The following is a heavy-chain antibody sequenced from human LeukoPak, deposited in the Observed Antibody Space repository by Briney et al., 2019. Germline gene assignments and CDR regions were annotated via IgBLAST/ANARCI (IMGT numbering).Heavy chain of an antibody. V-gene: IGHV3-7*01. CDR3: ARDIAVDGRLYCSGGSCYSGTDY. J-gene: IGHJ4*02. CDR2: IKQDGSEK. Sequence: GGSLRLSCAASGLTFSEHWMTWVRQAPGKGLEWVATIKQDGSEKYYLDSVKGRFTISRDNVKSSLYLQLNSLRAEDTAVYYCARDIAVDGRLYCSGGSCYSGTDYWGQGTLVTVSS. D-gene: IGHD2-15*01. CDR1: GLTFSEHW.